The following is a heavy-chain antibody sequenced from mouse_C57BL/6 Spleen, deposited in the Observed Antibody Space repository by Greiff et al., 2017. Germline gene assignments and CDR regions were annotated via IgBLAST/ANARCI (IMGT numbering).Heavy chain of an antibody. CDR2: IYPGSGNT. J-gene: IGHJ4*01. D-gene: IGHD1-1*01. CDR3: ARSGYYYGSSPDYYAMDY. CDR1: GYTFTDYY. V-gene: IGHV1-76*01. Sequence: LVESGAELVRPGASVKLSCKASGYTFTDYYINWVKQRPGQGLEWIARIYPGSGNTYYNEKFKGKATLTAEKSSSTAYMQLSSLTSEDSAVYFCARSGYYYGSSPDYYAMDYGGQGTSVTVSS.